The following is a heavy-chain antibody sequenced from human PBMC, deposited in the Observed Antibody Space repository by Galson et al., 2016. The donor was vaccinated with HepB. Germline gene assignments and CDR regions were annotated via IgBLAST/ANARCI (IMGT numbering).Heavy chain of an antibody. CDR1: DGSISNINYY. CDR2: VYYSGST. J-gene: IGHJ4*02. D-gene: IGHD5-12*01. V-gene: IGHV4-39*01. Sequence: SETLSLTCTVSDGSISNINYYWGWIRQPPGKGLEWIGTVYYSGSTYYNPSLTSRVTISVDTSKNQFSLKLSSVAAAATAVYYCARSTWRATSDFNYWGQGTLVTVSS. CDR3: ARSTWRATSDFNY.